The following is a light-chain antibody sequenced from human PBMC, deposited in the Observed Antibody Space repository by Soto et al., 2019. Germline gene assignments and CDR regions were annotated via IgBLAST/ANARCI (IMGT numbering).Light chain of an antibody. J-gene: IGLJ2*01. CDR1: SSDVGNYDY. V-gene: IGLV2-8*01. CDR2: EVN. Sequence: ALTQPPSASGSPGQSFTISCTGTSSDVGNYDYVSWYQHHPGKAPKLMIYEVNKRPSGVPDRFSGSKSGKTASLTVSGLQAEDEADYYCSSYAGSNILLFGGGTKLTVL. CDR3: SSYAGSNILL.